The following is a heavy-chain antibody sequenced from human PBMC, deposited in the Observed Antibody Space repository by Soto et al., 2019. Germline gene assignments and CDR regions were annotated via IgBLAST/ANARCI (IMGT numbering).Heavy chain of an antibody. CDR2: INPSGGST. D-gene: IGHD3-16*01. CDR1: GYTFTSYY. V-gene: IGHV1-46*01. Sequence: ASVKVSCKASGYTFTSYYMHWVRQPPGQGLEWMGIINPSGGSTSYAQKFQGRVTMTRDTSTSTVYMELSSLRSEDTAVYYCARGGPAVSYYYYYGMDVWGQGTTVTVSS. J-gene: IGHJ6*02. CDR3: ARGGPAVSYYYYYGMDV.